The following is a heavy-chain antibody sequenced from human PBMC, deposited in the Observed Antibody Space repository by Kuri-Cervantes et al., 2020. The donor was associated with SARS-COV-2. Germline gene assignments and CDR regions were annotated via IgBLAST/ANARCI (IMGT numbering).Heavy chain of an antibody. CDR2: INHSGST. V-gene: IGHV4-34*01. D-gene: IGHD6-13*01. J-gene: IGHJ5*02. Sequence: SQTLSLTCAVYGGSFSGYHWSWIRQPPGKGLEWIGEINHSGSTNYNPSLKSRVTISVDTSKNQFSLKLSSVTAADTAIYYCARAAYSSTWYINHFDPWGQGTLVTVSS. CDR1: GGSFSGYH. CDR3: ARAAYSSTWYINHFDP.